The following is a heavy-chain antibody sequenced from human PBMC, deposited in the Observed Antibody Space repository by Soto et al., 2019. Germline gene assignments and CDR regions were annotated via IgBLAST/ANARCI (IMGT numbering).Heavy chain of an antibody. D-gene: IGHD1-1*01. CDR1: GDSVSSNSAA. Sequence: PSQTLSLTCAISGDSVSSNSAAWNWIRQSPSRGLEWLGRTYYRSKWYNDYAVSVKSRITINPDTSKNQFSLQLNSVTPEDTAVYYCARDIGSMEGGSNWFDPWGQGTLVTVSS. V-gene: IGHV6-1*01. CDR3: ARDIGSMEGGSNWFDP. CDR2: TYYRSKWYN. J-gene: IGHJ5*02.